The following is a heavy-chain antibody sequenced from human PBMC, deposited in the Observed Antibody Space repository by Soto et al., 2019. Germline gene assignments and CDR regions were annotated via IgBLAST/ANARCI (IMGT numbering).Heavy chain of an antibody. V-gene: IGHV4-34*01. J-gene: IGHJ4*02. Sequence: SETLSLTCAVYGGSFSGYYWSWIRQPPGKGLEWIGEINHSGSTNYNPSLKSRVTISVDTSKNQFYLKLSSVTAADPAVYYCARGRQWLARFNYWGQGTLVTVSS. CDR3: ARGRQWLARFNY. CDR2: INHSGST. CDR1: GGSFSGYY. D-gene: IGHD6-19*01.